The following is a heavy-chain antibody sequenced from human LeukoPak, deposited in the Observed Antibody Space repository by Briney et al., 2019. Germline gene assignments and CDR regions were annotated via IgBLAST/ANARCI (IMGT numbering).Heavy chain of an antibody. Sequence: TPSETLSLTCTVSGGSISSYYWSWIRQPPGKGLEWIGYIYYSGSTNYNPSLKSRVTISVDTSKNQFSLKLSSVTAADTAVYYCARGRSLDYWGQGTLVTVSS. CDR3: ARGRSLDY. V-gene: IGHV4-59*01. CDR1: GGSISSYY. J-gene: IGHJ4*02. CDR2: IYYSGST.